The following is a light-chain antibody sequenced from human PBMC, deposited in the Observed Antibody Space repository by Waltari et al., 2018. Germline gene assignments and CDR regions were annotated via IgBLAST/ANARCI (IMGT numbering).Light chain of an antibody. V-gene: IGKV6-21*01. J-gene: IGKJ1*01. CDR2: YAS. Sequence: EIVLTQSPNFQSVTPKEKVTITCRASQSIGTSIHWYQQKPDQSPKLLIKYASQSFSGVPSRFSGSGSGTDFTLTINSLEAEDAATYYCHQSYTLPRTFGQGTKVESK. CDR3: HQSYTLPRT. CDR1: QSIGTS.